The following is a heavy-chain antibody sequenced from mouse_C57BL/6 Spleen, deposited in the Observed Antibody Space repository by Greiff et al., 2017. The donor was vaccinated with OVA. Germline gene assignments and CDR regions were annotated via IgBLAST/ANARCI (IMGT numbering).Heavy chain of an antibody. CDR1: GYTFTSYW. V-gene: IGHV1-64*01. Sequence: VKLQQPGAELVKPGASVKLSCKASGYTFTSYWMHWVKQRPGQGLEWIGMIHPNSGSTNYNEKFKSKATLTVDKSSSTAYMQLSSLTSEDSAVYYCASPYSNYVVDVWGTGTTVTVSS. J-gene: IGHJ1*03. CDR3: ASPYSNYVVDV. D-gene: IGHD2-5*01. CDR2: IHPNSGST.